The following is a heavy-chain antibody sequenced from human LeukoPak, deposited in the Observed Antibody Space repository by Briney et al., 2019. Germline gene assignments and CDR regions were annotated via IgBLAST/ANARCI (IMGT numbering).Heavy chain of an antibody. CDR2: IAHHGNNK. J-gene: IGHJ4*02. CDR3: AKDGSWSCTD. CDR1: GFTFGSSA. D-gene: IGHD2-8*02. V-gene: IGHV3-30*02. Sequence: PGGSLRFSCAASGFTFGSSAMHWVRQGPGKGLEWVAYIAHHGNNKYYADSVKGRFTISRDNSKRTLYLQMNSLRVDDTAVYYCAKDGSWSCTDWGQGTLVTVSS.